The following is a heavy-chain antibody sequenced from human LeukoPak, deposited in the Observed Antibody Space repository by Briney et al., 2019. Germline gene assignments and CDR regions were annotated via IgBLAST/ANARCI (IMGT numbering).Heavy chain of an antibody. V-gene: IGHV1-18*04. CDR1: GYTFTRST. J-gene: IGHJ4*02. CDR3: ARSYLPSVTFDY. CDR2: ISAYNGNT. Sequence: ASVKASCKASGYTFTRSTFSWVRQAPGQGLEWMGWISAYNGNTNSAQKFQGRVTLTTDTATSTAYMELRSLRPDDTAVYYCARSYLPSVTFDYWGQGTVVSVSS. D-gene: IGHD3-16*02.